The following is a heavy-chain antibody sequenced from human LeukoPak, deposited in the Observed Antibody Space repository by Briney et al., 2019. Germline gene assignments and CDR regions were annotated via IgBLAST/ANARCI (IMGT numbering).Heavy chain of an antibody. V-gene: IGHV1-46*01. CDR1: GYTFTSYY. J-gene: IGHJ4*02. CDR3: AREGYSSGWYHY. CDR2: INPSGGST. Sequence: ASVKVSCKASGYTFTSYYMHWVRQAPGQGLEWMGVINPSGGSTSYAQKFQGRVTMTRDMSTSTVYMELSSLRSEDTAVYYCAREGYSSGWYHYWGQGTLVTVSS. D-gene: IGHD6-19*01.